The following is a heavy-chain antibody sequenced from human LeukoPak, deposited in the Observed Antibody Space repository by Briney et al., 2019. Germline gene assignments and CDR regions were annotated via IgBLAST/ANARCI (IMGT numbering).Heavy chain of an antibody. Sequence: GGSLRLSCTGSGFTFGDHAKNWVRQTPGKGLEWIGFIRTEAYGGTTEYAASVKGRFTISREDSNSVAYLEMNSLKTEDTGVYYCSRDRMLRGVIITWASDLWGRGTMVTVST. D-gene: IGHD3-10*01. CDR1: GFTFGDHA. V-gene: IGHV3-49*04. J-gene: IGHJ3*01. CDR2: IRTEAYGGTT. CDR3: SRDRMLRGVIITWASDL.